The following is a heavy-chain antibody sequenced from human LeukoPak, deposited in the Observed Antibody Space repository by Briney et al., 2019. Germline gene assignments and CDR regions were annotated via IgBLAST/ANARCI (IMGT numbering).Heavy chain of an antibody. CDR1: GFSLSTSGVG. J-gene: IGHJ3*02. Sequence: SGPTLVNPTQPHTLTCSFSGFSLSTSGVGVGWIRQPPGKALEWVALIYWDDDKRYSPSLKSRLTITKDTSKNQVVLTMTNIDLVDTATYYCTHLEGILTGSHAFDIWGQGTMVTVSS. V-gene: IGHV2-5*02. CDR2: IYWDDDK. D-gene: IGHD3-9*01. CDR3: THLEGILTGSHAFDI.